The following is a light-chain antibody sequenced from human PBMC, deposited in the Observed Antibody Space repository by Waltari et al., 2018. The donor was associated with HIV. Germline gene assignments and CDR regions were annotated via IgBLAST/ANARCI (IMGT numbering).Light chain of an antibody. V-gene: IGKV3-15*01. J-gene: IGKJ1*01. CDR1: QSISSN. Sequence: EIVMTQSPVSLSVSPGEGATLSCRASQSISSNLAWYQQKPGRAPRLLIYNASSRATGIPARFSGSGSGTEFTLTISNLQSEDFAVYYCQQYNNWRTFGQGTKVEMK. CDR3: QQYNNWRT. CDR2: NAS.